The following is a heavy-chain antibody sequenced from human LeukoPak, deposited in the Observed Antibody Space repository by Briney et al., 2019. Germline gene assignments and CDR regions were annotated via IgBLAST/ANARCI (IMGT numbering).Heavy chain of an antibody. J-gene: IGHJ4*02. CDR2: IYYGGST. V-gene: IGHV4-59*01. Sequence: PSETLSLTCTVSGGSISSYYWSWIRQPPGKGLEWIGYIYYGGSTNYNPSLKSRVTISVDTPKNQFSLKLSSVTAADTAVYYCARGYKSSGWYGGFDYWGQGTLVTVSS. CDR1: GGSISSYY. CDR3: ARGYKSSGWYGGFDY. D-gene: IGHD6-19*01.